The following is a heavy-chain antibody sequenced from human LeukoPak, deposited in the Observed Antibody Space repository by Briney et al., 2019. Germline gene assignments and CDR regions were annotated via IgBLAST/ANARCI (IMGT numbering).Heavy chain of an antibody. V-gene: IGHV1-18*01. CDR3: ARDPTIAVAGPGY. Sequence: ASVTVSCTSSGYTFTTYGISWVRQAPGQGLEWMGWISAYNGNTNYAQKFQGRVTMTTDTSTSTAYMELRSLRSDDTAVYYCARDPTIAVAGPGYWGQGTLVTVSS. CDR2: ISAYNGNT. D-gene: IGHD6-19*01. J-gene: IGHJ4*02. CDR1: GYTFTTYG.